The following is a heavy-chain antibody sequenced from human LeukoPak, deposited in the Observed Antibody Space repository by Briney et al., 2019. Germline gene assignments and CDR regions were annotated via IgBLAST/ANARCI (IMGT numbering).Heavy chain of an antibody. Sequence: SETLSLTCTVSGGSISSGSYYWSWIRQPAGKGLEWIGRIYTSGSTNYNPSLKSRVTISVDTSENQFSLRLSSVTAADAAVYYCARDRITGATRDNYYYYMDVWGKGTMVTVSS. CDR2: IYTSGST. D-gene: IGHD1-20*01. CDR1: GGSISSGSYY. V-gene: IGHV4-61*02. CDR3: ARDRITGATRDNYYYYMDV. J-gene: IGHJ6*03.